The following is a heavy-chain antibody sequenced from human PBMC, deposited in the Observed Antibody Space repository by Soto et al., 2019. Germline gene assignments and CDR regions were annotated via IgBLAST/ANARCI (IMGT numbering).Heavy chain of an antibody. V-gene: IGHV4-30-2*01. CDR3: TRGARDYNMDV. CDR2: IYHSGNT. Sequence: PSETLSLTCAVSGGSISSGGYSWSWVRQPPGGGLEWIGCIYHSGNTAYNPSLKRRVTISLDRSKNQFSLRLTSVTVADTAVYYCTRGARDYNMDVWGQGTTVTVSS. CDR1: GGSISSGGYS. J-gene: IGHJ6*01. D-gene: IGHD3-10*01.